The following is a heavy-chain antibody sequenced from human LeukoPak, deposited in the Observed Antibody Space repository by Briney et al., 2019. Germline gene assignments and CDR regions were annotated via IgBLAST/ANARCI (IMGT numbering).Heavy chain of an antibody. CDR2: VYYSGNT. V-gene: IGHV4-39*07. J-gene: IGHJ4*02. Sequence: SETLFLTCTVSGGSISSSGYYWGWIRQPPGKGLEWIGSVYYSGNTYYNPSLKSRVTISVDTSKNQFSLKLSSVTAADTAIYYCARDGRAGSLFAYWGQGTLVTVSS. CDR1: GGSISSSGYY. CDR3: ARDGRAGSLFAY. D-gene: IGHD6-19*01.